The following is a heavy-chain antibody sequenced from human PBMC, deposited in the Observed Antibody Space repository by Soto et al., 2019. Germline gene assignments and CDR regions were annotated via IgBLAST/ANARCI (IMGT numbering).Heavy chain of an antibody. V-gene: IGHV3-53*01. J-gene: IGHJ4*02. CDR1: WFTVSSNY. D-gene: IGHD1-20*01. CDR3: ARGLGREYQDNRNYFHLDY. Sequence: PVGSVRLSCAASWFTVSSNYLTWVRQAPGEGLKWVSVLYPNGRAFYADSVKGRFTISTDNSQNSVYLLMNTLRAEDTAIYYCARGLGREYQDNRNYFHLDYWGQGTLVTVSS. CDR2: LYPNGRA.